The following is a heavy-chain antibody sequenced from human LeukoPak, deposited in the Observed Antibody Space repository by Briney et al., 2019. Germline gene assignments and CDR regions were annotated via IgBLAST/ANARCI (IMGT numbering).Heavy chain of an antibody. Sequence: SETLSLTCAVYGGSFSGYYWSWIRQPPGKGLEWIGEINHSGSTNYNPPLKSRVTISVDTSKNQFSLKLSSVTAADTAVYYCARGYSNSDYWGQGTLVTVSS. CDR3: ARGYSNSDY. CDR1: GGSFSGYY. D-gene: IGHD4-11*01. V-gene: IGHV4-34*01. J-gene: IGHJ4*02. CDR2: INHSGST.